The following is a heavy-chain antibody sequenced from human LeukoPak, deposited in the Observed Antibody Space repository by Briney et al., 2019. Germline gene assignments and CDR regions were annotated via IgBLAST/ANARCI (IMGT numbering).Heavy chain of an antibody. CDR2: INSDGTTT. CDR1: GFTFSSYW. Sequence: GGSLRLSCAASGFTFSSYWMHWVRQAPGKGLVWVSRINSDGTTTSYADSVKGRFTISRDNAKNTLYLQMNSLRDEDTAVYYCARGYYYDSCAYRAFDIWGQGTMVTVSS. D-gene: IGHD3-22*01. J-gene: IGHJ3*02. CDR3: ARGYYYDSCAYRAFDI. V-gene: IGHV3-74*01.